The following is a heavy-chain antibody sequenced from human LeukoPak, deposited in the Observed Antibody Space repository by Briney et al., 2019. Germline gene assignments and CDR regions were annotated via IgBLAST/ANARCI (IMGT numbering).Heavy chain of an antibody. Sequence: SETLSLTCAVYGGSFSGYYWSWLRQPPGKGLEWIGEINHSGSTNYNPSLKSRVTISVDTSKNQFSLKLSSVTAADTAVYYCARDLSSGSYLGPDAFDIWGQGTMVTVSS. J-gene: IGHJ3*02. CDR1: GGSFSGYY. V-gene: IGHV4-34*01. CDR3: ARDLSSGSYLGPDAFDI. CDR2: INHSGST. D-gene: IGHD1-26*01.